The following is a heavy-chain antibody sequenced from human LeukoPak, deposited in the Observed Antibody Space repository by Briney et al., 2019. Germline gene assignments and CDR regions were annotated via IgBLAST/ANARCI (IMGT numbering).Heavy chain of an antibody. CDR3: ASGMIEFDY. V-gene: IGHV3-23*01. D-gene: IGHD1-14*01. Sequence: PGGSLRLSCAASGFTFSSYAMNWVRQAPGKGLEWVSAISGSGGSTYYADSVKGRFTVSRDNSKNTLFLQMNSLRVEDTAVYYCASGMIEFDYWGQGTLVTVSS. CDR1: GFTFSSYA. CDR2: ISGSGGST. J-gene: IGHJ4*02.